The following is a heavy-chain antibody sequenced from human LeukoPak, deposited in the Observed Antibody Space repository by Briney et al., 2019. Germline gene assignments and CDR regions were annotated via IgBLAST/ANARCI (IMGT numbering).Heavy chain of an antibody. Sequence: SETLSLTCTVSGGSISSYYWSWVRQPPGKGLEWVGHIYSYGRTNSNPSLKSRVTISVDTSKNQFSLKLTSVTAADTAVYYCAREGGFYRPLDYSGQGTLVTVSS. CDR3: AREGGFYRPLDY. CDR2: IYSYGRT. V-gene: IGHV4-59*12. CDR1: GGSISSYY. D-gene: IGHD3-3*01. J-gene: IGHJ4*02.